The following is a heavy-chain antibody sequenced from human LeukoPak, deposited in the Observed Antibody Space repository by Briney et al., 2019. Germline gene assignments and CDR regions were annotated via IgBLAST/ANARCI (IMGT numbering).Heavy chain of an antibody. CDR1: GGTFSSYA. J-gene: IGHJ4*02. D-gene: IGHD5-12*01. CDR2: IIPIFGTA. Sequence: GASVKVSCKASGGTFSSYAISWVRQAPGQGLEWMGGIIPIFGTANYAQKFQGRVTITADESTSTAYMELSSLRSEDTAVYYCARSSSPQRGGYDWNYWGQGTLVTVSS. CDR3: ARSSSPQRGGYDWNY. V-gene: IGHV1-69*13.